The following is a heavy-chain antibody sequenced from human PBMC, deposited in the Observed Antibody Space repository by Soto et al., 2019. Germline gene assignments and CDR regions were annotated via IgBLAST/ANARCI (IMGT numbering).Heavy chain of an antibody. V-gene: IGHV4-39*01. CDR1: GGSISSSSYY. D-gene: IGHD5-18*01. CDR3: ARNRGYSYGYIDY. Sequence: SETLSLTCTVSGGSISSSSYYWGWIRQPPGKGLEWIGSIYYSGSTYYNPSLKSRVTISVDTSKNQFSLKLSSVTAADTAVYYCARNRGYSYGYIDYWGQGNLVTVSS. CDR2: IYYSGST. J-gene: IGHJ4*02.